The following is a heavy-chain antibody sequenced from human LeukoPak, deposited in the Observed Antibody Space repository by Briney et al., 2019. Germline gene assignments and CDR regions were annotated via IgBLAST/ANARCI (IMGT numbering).Heavy chain of an antibody. CDR3: ARDGRGGYLDY. CDR2: INQDGNQK. J-gene: IGHJ4*02. D-gene: IGHD3-10*01. Sequence: GGSLRLSCAASGYTFSDYWTSWVRQAPGKGLEWVANINQDGNQKYYVDSVKGRFTISRDNAKNSLYLQMNNLGVEDTAIYYCARDGRGGYLDYWGQGALVTVSS. CDR1: GYTFSDYW. V-gene: IGHV3-7*01.